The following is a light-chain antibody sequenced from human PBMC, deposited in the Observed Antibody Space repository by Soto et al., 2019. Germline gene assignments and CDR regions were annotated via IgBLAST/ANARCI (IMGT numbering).Light chain of an antibody. V-gene: IGKV1-9*01. CDR3: HRLDDYPLT. CDR1: QDISSY. J-gene: IGKJ5*01. CDR2: AAS. Sequence: DIQLTQSPSFLSASVGDRVTITCRASQDISSYLAWYQQKPGKAPKFLIYAASTLQSGVPSRFSGRGSGTDFTLTVSTLQPEDFATYYCHRLDDYPLTFGQGTRLQMK.